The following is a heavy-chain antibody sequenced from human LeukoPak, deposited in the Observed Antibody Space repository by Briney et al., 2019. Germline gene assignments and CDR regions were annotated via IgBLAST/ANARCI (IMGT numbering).Heavy chain of an antibody. CDR3: AREAGGYDTPFGY. V-gene: IGHV3-48*03. CDR1: GFTFSSYE. D-gene: IGHD5-12*01. Sequence: PGGSLRLSCAASGFTFSSYEMNWVRQAPGKGLEWASYISSSCSTIYYADSVKGRFTISRDNAKNSLYLQMNSLRAEDTAVYYCAREAGGYDTPFGYWGQGTLVTVSS. J-gene: IGHJ4*02. CDR2: ISSSCSTI.